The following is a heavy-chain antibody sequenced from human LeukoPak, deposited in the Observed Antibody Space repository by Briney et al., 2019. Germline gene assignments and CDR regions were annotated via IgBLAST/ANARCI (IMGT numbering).Heavy chain of an antibody. D-gene: IGHD6-13*01. J-gene: IGHJ4*02. Sequence: PGRSLRLSCAASGFTFSSYAMHWVRQAPGKGLEWVAVISYDGSNKYYADSVKGRFTISRDNSKNTLYLQMNSLRAEDTAVYYCATVAAASPREDYWGQGTLVTVSS. V-gene: IGHV3-30-3*01. CDR3: ATVAAASPREDY. CDR1: GFTFSSYA. CDR2: ISYDGSNK.